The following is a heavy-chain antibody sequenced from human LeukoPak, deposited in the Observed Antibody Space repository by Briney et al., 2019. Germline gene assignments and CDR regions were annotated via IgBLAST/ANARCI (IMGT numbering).Heavy chain of an antibody. D-gene: IGHD3-16*01. V-gene: IGHV4-30-4*01. CDR3: ARARGDSPRIYYYMDV. J-gene: IGHJ6*03. CDR2: IYYIGTA. Sequence: DPSRTLSLTCSVSGDSISIGDYRWSWIRQSPGKGLEWIGYIYYIGTAYYNPSLRSRVALSADTSKNQFSLKLNSVTVADSAVYFCARARGDSPRIYYYMDVWGKGTTVTVSS. CDR1: GDSISIGDYR.